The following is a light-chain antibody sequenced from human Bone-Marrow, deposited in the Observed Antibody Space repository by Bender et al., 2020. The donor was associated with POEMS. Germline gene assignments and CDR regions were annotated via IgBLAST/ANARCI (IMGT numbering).Light chain of an antibody. CDR3: SSYAGSNNLI. J-gene: IGLJ2*01. V-gene: IGLV2-8*01. Sequence: QSVLTQPPSASGSPGQSVTISCTGTSSDVGGNNYVSWYQQFPGNAPKLIIYEVSQRPSGVPDRFSGSKSGSTASLTVSGLQTGDEGIYYCSSYAGSNNLIFGGGTKLTVL. CDR1: SSDVGGNNY. CDR2: EVS.